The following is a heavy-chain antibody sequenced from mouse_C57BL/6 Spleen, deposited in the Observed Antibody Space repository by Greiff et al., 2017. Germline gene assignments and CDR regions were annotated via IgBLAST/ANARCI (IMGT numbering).Heavy chain of an antibody. CDR2: INPNNGGT. J-gene: IGHJ3*01. CDR3: ARDYSNFAY. V-gene: IGHV1-26*01. D-gene: IGHD2-5*01. CDR1: GYTFTDYY. Sequence: VQLQQSGPELVKPGASVKISCKASGYTFTDYYMNWVKQSHGKSLEWIGDINPNNGGTSYNQKFKGKATLTVDKSSSTAYMELRSLTSEDSAVYYCARDYSNFAYWGQGTLVTVSA.